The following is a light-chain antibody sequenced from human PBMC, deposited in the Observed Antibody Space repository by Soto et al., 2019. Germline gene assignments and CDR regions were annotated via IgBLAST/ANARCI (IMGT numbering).Light chain of an antibody. V-gene: IGKV1-5*01. CDR1: QSIYKW. J-gene: IGKJ1*01. CDR3: QQYNTYWT. Sequence: DIQMTQSPSTLSASVGDRVTITCRASQSIYKWLAWYQQKPGKAPKLLIYDASSLQTGVPSRFSGSGSGTDFTLTISSLQPDDFATYYCQQYNTYWTFGQGTKVDNK. CDR2: DAS.